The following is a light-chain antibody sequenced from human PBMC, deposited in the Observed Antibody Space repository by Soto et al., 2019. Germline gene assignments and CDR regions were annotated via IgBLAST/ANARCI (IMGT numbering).Light chain of an antibody. V-gene: IGKV3-15*01. CDR2: GAS. Sequence: EIVMTQSPATLSLSPGERATLSCRASQSVSTDLAWYQQKPGQAPRLLIRGASTRATGIPARFSGSGSGTEFTLSISSLQPADSATYYCQQYHDFQYTFGQGTKLEI. J-gene: IGKJ2*01. CDR3: QQYHDFQYT. CDR1: QSVSTD.